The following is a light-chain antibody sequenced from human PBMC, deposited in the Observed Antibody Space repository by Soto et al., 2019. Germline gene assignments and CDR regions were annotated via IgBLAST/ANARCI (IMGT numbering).Light chain of an antibody. Sequence: DIQITQSPSSLSASVGDRVTMTCRASQGISSYLAWYQQKPGKAPKLLIYAASTFQSGVPSRFSGSGSGTEFTLTISSLQPEDFATYYCQQLNSYPLTFGGGTKVDIK. V-gene: IGKV1-9*01. CDR3: QQLNSYPLT. J-gene: IGKJ4*01. CDR1: QGISSY. CDR2: AAS.